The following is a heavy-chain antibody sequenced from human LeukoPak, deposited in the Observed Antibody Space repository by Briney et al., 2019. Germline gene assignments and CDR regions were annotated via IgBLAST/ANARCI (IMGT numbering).Heavy chain of an antibody. J-gene: IGHJ4*02. CDR1: GGSFSGYY. D-gene: IGHD3-22*01. CDR2: INHSGST. Sequence: SETPSLTCAVYGGSFSGYYWSWIRQPPGKGLEWIGEINHSGSTNYNPSLKSRVTISVDTSKNQFSLKLSSVTAADTAVYYCARSWLFIWYDSSGYLDYWGQGTLVTVSS. V-gene: IGHV4-34*01. CDR3: ARSWLFIWYDSSGYLDY.